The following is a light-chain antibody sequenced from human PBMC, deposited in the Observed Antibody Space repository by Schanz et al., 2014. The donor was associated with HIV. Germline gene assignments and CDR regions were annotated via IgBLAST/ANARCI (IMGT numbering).Light chain of an antibody. V-gene: IGLV1-44*01. CDR2: SSD. CDR1: SSNIGNNY. CDR3: AAWDYTLNGPL. J-gene: IGLJ2*01. Sequence: QSVLTQPPSVSAAPGQKVTISCSGSSSNIGNNYVSWYQQFPGKAPKLLIYSSDQRPSGVPDRFSGSKSGTSASLAISGLQFDDETLYYCAAWDYTLNGPLFGGGTKLTVL.